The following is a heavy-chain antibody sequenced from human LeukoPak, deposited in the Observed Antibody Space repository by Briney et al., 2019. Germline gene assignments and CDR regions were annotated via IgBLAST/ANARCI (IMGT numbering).Heavy chain of an antibody. CDR3: ASEAAVAGTNY. Sequence: GGSLRLSCTFSGFTVSSNSMSLGRQAPGKVLEWVSFIYSDNTHYADSVKGRFTISRDNSKNTLYLQMNSLRAEDTAVYYCASEAAVAGTNYWGQGTLVTVSS. J-gene: IGHJ4*02. D-gene: IGHD6-19*01. CDR1: GFTVSSNS. CDR2: IYSDNT. V-gene: IGHV3-66*03.